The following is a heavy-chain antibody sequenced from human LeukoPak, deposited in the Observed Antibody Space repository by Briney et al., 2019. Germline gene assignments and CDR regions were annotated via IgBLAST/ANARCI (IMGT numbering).Heavy chain of an antibody. J-gene: IGHJ4*02. CDR1: GFTFSTYW. CDR2: IYGGRNNT. CDR3: AREFRQTYSSGWSLDY. Sequence: GGSLRLSCAASGFTFSTYWMHWVRQAPGKGLEWVSVIYGGRNNTVYADSVKGRFTISRDNSRNTIYLQIDSLRAEDTATYYCAREFRQTYSSGWSLDYWGQGTLVTVSS. D-gene: IGHD6-19*01. V-gene: IGHV3-53*01.